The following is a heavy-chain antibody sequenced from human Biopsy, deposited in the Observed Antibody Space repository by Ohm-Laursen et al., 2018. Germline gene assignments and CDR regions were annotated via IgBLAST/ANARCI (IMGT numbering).Heavy chain of an antibody. CDR1: GFTFYDYV. V-gene: IGHV3-9*01. CDR2: ISWDGGSE. J-gene: IGHJ4*02. Sequence: SLRLSCAASGFTFYDYVMHWVRQAPGKGLEWVSGISWDGGSEGYADSVKGRFTISRDNAKNSLFLQMNSLTTEDTALYYCVRGYSSSWSGYLDHWGQGTLVTVSS. D-gene: IGHD3-3*01. CDR3: VRGYSSSWSGYLDH.